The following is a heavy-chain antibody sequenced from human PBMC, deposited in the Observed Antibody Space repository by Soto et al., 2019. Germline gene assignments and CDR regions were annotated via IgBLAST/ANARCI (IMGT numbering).Heavy chain of an antibody. CDR1: GFTFSSYA. Sequence: EVQLVESGGDLVQPGGSLRLSCAASGFTFSSYAMHWVRQAPGKGLEYVSAISSNGDNTYYANSVKGRFTISRDNSKNTLYIQMGSLRAEDMAVYYCARGGWGDWIPWDYWGQGTLVTVSS. V-gene: IGHV3-64*01. CDR3: ARGGWGDWIPWDY. CDR2: ISSNGDNT. D-gene: IGHD2-21*02. J-gene: IGHJ4*02.